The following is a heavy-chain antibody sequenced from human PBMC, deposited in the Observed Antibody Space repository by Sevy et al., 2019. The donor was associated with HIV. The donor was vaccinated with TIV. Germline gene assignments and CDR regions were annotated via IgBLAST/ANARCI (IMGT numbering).Heavy chain of an antibody. CDR2: IKHSGSA. CDR3: ARYRVAGNFDY. D-gene: IGHD6-19*01. CDR1: GGSFSGYY. J-gene: IGHJ4*02. V-gene: IGHV4-34*01. Sequence: SETLSLTCAVYGGSFSGYYWSWIRQPPGKGLEWIGEIKHSGSANYNPSLKSRVTISVDTSKNQFSLKLSSVTAADTAVYYCARYRVAGNFDYWGQGTLVTVSS.